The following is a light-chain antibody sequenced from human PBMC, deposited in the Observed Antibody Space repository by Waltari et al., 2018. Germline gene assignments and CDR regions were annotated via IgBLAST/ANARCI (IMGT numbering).Light chain of an antibody. V-gene: IGKV4-1*01. J-gene: IGKJ2*01. CDR2: WAS. Sequence: DIVMTQSPDSLGVSLGERATITCKSSQNLLYSSDNKNYLAWYQQKPGQPPKLLISWASTRESGVPDRFSGSGSGTDFTLTISSLQAEDVAVYYCQQYYSTMYTFGQGTKLEIK. CDR1: QNLLYSSDNKNY. CDR3: QQYYSTMYT.